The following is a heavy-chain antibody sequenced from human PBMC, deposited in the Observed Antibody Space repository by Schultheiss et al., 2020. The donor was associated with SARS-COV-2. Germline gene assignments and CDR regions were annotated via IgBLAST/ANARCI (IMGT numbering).Heavy chain of an antibody. D-gene: IGHD6-19*01. CDR2: IDPSDSYT. CDR3: ARRRGYSSGLLDY. J-gene: IGHJ4*02. Sequence: GGSLRLSCKGSGYSFTSYWISWVRQMPGKGLEWMGRIDPSDSYTNYSPSFQGQVTISADKSISTAYLQWSSLKASDTAMYYCARRRGYSSGLLDYWGQGTLVTVSS. V-gene: IGHV5-10-1*04. CDR1: GYSFTSYW.